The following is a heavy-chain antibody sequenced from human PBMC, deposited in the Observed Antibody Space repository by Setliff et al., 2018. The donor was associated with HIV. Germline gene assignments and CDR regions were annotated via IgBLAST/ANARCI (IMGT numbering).Heavy chain of an antibody. J-gene: IGHJ4*02. CDR1: GFRFRSYW. CDR3: ARDFRDYVGKFDY. V-gene: IGHV3-48*01. Sequence: GGSLRLSCAASGFRFRSYWMSWVRQAPGKGLEWVSYVSGRGDSIYYAASVKGRFTISRDNAKNSLYLQMNSLIAEDTAVYYCARDFRDYVGKFDYWGQGTLVTVSS. D-gene: IGHD1-26*01. CDR2: VSGRGDSI.